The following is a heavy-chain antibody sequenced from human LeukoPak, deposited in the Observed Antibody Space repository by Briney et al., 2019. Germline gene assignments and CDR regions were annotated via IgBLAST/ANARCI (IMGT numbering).Heavy chain of an antibody. CDR1: GSSISIDYY. D-gene: IGHD3-3*01. V-gene: IGHV4-38-2*02. Sequence: PSETLSLICNVSGSSISIDYYWGWIRQPPGKGLEWIGSIHQIGSTYYNPSLKSRVSISMDKSKNQFSLRLKSVTAADTAVYYCARGGTGYYDSSYYYPYWGRGTLVTVSS. CDR2: IHQIGST. CDR3: ARGGTGYYDSSYYYPY. J-gene: IGHJ4*02.